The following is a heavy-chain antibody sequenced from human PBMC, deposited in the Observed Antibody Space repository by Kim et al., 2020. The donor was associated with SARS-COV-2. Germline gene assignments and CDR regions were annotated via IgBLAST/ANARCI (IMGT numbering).Heavy chain of an antibody. CDR1: GFSFRSYI. CDR3: AHRGPEGGPFDN. V-gene: IGHV3-23*01. Sequence: GGSLRLSCAASGFSFRSYIMNWVRQAPGKGLEWVATITGSGDETFYRDSVKGRFTISRDNSVNTLFLQMNSLRVEDTAIYYCAHRGPEGGPFDNWGQGTLVTVSS. D-gene: IGHD3-10*01. CDR2: ITGSGDET. J-gene: IGHJ4*02.